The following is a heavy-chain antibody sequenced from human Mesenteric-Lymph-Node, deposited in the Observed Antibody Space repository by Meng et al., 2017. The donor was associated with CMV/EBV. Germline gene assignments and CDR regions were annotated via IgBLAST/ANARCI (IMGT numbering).Heavy chain of an antibody. CDR2: INPNSGGT. D-gene: IGHD2-2*01. V-gene: IGHV1-2*02. J-gene: IGHJ3*02. CDR3: ARDRGDVVVPAEDAFDI. Sequence: ASVKVSCKASGYTFTGYYMHWVRQAPGQGLEWMGWINPNSGGTNYAQKFQGRVTMTRDTSISTAYMELSRLRSDDTAVYYCARDRGDVVVPAEDAFDIWGQGIMVTVSS. CDR1: GYTFTGYY.